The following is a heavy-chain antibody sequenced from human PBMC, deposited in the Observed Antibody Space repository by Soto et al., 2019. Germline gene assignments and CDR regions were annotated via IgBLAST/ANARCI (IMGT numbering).Heavy chain of an antibody. D-gene: IGHD3-16*01. CDR1: GFTFRSYV. CDR3: ARWGTRGGLDV. Sequence: QVQLVESGGGVVQPGTSLRLSCVGSGFTFRSYVIHWVRQAPGKGLEWVALTSYDGSNNFYGDSVKGRFTISRDNSRNTVELQMDSLRLDDTALYYCARWGTRGGLDVWGQGTLVSVSS. CDR2: TSYDGSNN. J-gene: IGHJ4*02. V-gene: IGHV3-33*05.